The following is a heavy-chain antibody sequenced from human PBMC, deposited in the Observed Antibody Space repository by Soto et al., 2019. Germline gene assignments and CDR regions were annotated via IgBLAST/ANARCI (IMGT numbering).Heavy chain of an antibody. Sequence: LRLSCAASGFTFSSYGMHWVRQAPGKGLEWVAVISYDGSNKYYADSVKGRFTISRDNSKNTLYLQMNSLRAEDTAVYYCAKRTAYSYLSYWGQGTLVTVSS. J-gene: IGHJ4*02. D-gene: IGHD5-18*01. CDR2: ISYDGSNK. CDR1: GFTFSSYG. V-gene: IGHV3-30*18. CDR3: AKRTAYSYLSY.